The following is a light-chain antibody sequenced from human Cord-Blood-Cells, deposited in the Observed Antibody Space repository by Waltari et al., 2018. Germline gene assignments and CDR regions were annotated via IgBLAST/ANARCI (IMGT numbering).Light chain of an antibody. CDR1: SLRSYY. CDR3: NSRDSSGNHVV. Sequence: SSELTQDPAVSVALGQTVRITCQGASLRSYYASWYQQKPGQAPVLVIYGKNNRPSGIPDRCSGSSSGNTASLTITVAQAEDEADYYCNSRDSSGNHVVLGGGTKLTVL. J-gene: IGLJ2*01. CDR2: GKN. V-gene: IGLV3-19*01.